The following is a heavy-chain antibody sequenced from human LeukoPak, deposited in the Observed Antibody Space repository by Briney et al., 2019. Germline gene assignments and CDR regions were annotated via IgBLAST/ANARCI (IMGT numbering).Heavy chain of an antibody. J-gene: IGHJ3*01. Sequence: SETLSVTCTVSGGSIISSSYYSGWIRQPPGKGRGWLGYVYHSGSTYYNPSLKSRVIISVDRSKNQFSLKLSSVTAADTAVYYCANADRFCSSGSCPVPDAFDFWGQGTMVTVSS. V-gene: IGHV4-39*07. CDR1: GGSIISSSYY. CDR2: VYHSGST. CDR3: ANADRFCSSGSCPVPDAFDF. D-gene: IGHD2-15*01.